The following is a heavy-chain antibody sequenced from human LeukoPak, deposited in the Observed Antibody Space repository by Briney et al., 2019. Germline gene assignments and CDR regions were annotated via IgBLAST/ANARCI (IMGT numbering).Heavy chain of an antibody. Sequence: GGSLRLSCAASGFTFSSYEMNWVRKAPGKGLEWVSYISSTGSTIYYAVSVKGQFTISRDNAKNSLYLQMNSLRAEDTAVYYCAELGITMIGGVWGKGTTVTISS. CDR1: GFTFSSYE. D-gene: IGHD3-10*02. J-gene: IGHJ6*04. V-gene: IGHV3-48*03. CDR3: AELGITMIGGV. CDR2: ISSTGSTI.